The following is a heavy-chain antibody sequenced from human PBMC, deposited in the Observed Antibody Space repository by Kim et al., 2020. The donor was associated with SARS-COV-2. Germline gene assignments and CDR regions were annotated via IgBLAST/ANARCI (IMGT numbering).Heavy chain of an antibody. Sequence: ASVKVSCKASGYSFTNYGISWVRQAPGHGLEWMGWISAYNDNTNYAQKFQGRVTMTTDASTSTAYVDVRGLRTDDTAINYCAIDYFEHPATTDYWGQGTRVTVSS. CDR1: GYSFTNYG. J-gene: IGHJ4*02. V-gene: IGHV1-18*01. D-gene: IGHD1-1*01. CDR3: AIDYFEHPATTDY. CDR2: ISAYNDNT.